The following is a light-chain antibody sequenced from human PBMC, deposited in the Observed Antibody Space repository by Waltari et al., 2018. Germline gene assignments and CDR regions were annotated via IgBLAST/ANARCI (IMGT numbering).Light chain of an antibody. CDR2: EVS. Sequence: QSALTQPASVSGSPGQSITIFCTGTSSDVGGYNFVSWYQQHPGKAPKLLIYEVSYRPSGISKRFSGSKSGSTASLTISGLQAEDEADYYCSSYTSTKTPAFGGGTKLTVL. V-gene: IGLV2-14*01. J-gene: IGLJ2*01. CDR3: SSYTSTKTPA. CDR1: SSDVGGYNF.